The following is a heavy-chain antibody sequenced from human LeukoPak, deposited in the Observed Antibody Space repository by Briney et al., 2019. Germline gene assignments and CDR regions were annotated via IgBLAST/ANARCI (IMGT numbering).Heavy chain of an antibody. J-gene: IGHJ4*02. V-gene: IGHV3-23*01. D-gene: IGHD5-24*01. CDR1: GFTFSNYA. CDR3: AKVIREVDMSYDY. CDR2: NHYSCGST. Sequence: HTGGSLRLSCAASGFTFSNYALSWVRQAPGKGLEWVSANHYSCGSTYYADSVKGRFTISRDNSKNTLYLQMNSLRAEDTAVYYCAKVIREVDMSYDYWGQGALSPSPQ.